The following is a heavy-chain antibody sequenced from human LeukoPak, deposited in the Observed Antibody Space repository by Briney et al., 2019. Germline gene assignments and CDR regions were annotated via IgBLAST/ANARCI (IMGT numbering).Heavy chain of an antibody. CDR3: ARGGGSSSYYYYMDV. J-gene: IGHJ6*03. CDR2: INHSGST. V-gene: IGHV4-34*01. CDR1: GGSFSGYY. Sequence: PSETLSLTCAVYGGSFSGYYWSWIRQPPGKGLEWIGEINHSGSTNCNPSLKSRVTISVDTSKNQFSLKLSSVTAADTAVYYCARGGGSSSYYYYMDVWGKGTTVTVSS. D-gene: IGHD6-6*01.